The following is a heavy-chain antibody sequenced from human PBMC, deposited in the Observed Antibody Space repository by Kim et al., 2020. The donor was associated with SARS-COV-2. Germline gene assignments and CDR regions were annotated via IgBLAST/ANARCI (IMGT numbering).Heavy chain of an antibody. CDR1: GFTFSSYA. J-gene: IGHJ4*02. CDR3: AKDHCDYWSGYFRVLFGY. D-gene: IGHD3-3*01. Sequence: GGSLRLSCAASGFTFSSYAMSWVRQAPGKGLEWVSAISGSGGSTYYADSVKGRFTISRDSSKNTLYLQMNSLRVEDTAVYYCAKDHCDYWSGYFRVLFGYGGRGTLVTVPS. V-gene: IGHV3-23*01. CDR2: ISGSGGST.